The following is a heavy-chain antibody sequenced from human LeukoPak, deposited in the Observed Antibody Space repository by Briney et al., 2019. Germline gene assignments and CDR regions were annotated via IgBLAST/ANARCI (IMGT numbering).Heavy chain of an antibody. J-gene: IGHJ4*02. D-gene: IGHD3-10*01. V-gene: IGHV3-7*04. CDR3: ARANSAHFDY. CDR2: INQDESDK. Sequence: GGSLRLSCAASAFSFSSYWMTWVRQAPGKGLEWVANINQDESDKYYVDSVKGRFTISRDNAKNSLYLQMNSLRAEDTAVYYCARANSAHFDYWGQGTLVTVSS. CDR1: AFSFSSYW.